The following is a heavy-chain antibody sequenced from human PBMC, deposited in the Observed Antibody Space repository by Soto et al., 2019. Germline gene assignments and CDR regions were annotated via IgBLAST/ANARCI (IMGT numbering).Heavy chain of an antibody. CDR3: ARDRGVAPPVAGNTHYYYYMDV. V-gene: IGHV1-18*01. CDR1: GYSFTNYG. Sequence: QDQLVPSGAEVKKPGASVTVSCKASGYSFTNYGITSVRQAPGQGLEWMGWSSAFNGNTHYAQKVQGRVTMTTDASTSTAYMELRSLRSDDTAVYYCARDRGVAPPVAGNTHYYYYMDVWGKGTTVIVSS. D-gene: IGHD6-19*01. J-gene: IGHJ6*03. CDR2: SSAFNGNT.